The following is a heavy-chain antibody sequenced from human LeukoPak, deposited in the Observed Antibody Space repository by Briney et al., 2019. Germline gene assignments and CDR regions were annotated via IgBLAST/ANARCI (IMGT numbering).Heavy chain of an antibody. CDR1: GGSINSGNYY. V-gene: IGHV4-61*02. D-gene: IGHD3-3*01. CDR2: IYTSGST. Sequence: PSETLSLTCTVSGGSINSGNYYWSWIRQPAGKGLEWIGRIYTSGSTNSHPSLRNRVTISVDTSRNQFSLKLSSVTAADTAVYYCARGASYDSDDAFDIWGQGTMVTVSS. CDR3: ARGASYDSDDAFDI. J-gene: IGHJ3*02.